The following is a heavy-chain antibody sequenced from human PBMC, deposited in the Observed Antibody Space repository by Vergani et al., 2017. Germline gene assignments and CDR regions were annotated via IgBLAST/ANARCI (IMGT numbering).Heavy chain of an antibody. D-gene: IGHD1-20*01. V-gene: IGHV3-23*01. CDR3: ARAYGRYDWFDY. J-gene: IGHJ4*01. CDR2: ISASGAPT. Sequence: EVKLLESGGGMVQPGGSLRLSCAASGFTFRNYAMSWVRQAPGKGLEWVSGISASGAPTYYADSVKGRVTISRDNSKNTLYLQMNSLRVEDSAVYYCARAYGRYDWFDYWGQRTLVTVSS. CDR1: GFTFRNYA.